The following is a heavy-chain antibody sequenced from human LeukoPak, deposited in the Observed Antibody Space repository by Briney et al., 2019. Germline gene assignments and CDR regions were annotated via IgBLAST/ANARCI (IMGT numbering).Heavy chain of an antibody. CDR3: ARDEAYCGGDCYPGVRAFDI. CDR2: ISSSSSYI. V-gene: IGHV3-21*01. D-gene: IGHD2-21*02. CDR1: GFTFSSYS. J-gene: IGHJ3*02. Sequence: KPGGSLRLSCAASGFTFSSYSMNSVRQAPGEGLEWVSPISSSSSYIYYADSVKGRFTISRDNAKNSLYLQMNSLRAEDTAVYYCARDEAYCGGDCYPGVRAFDIWGQGTMVTVSS.